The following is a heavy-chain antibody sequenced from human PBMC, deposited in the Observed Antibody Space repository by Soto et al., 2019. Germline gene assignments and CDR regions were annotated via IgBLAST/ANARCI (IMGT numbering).Heavy chain of an antibody. CDR3: ARHLELCTATVCGWFDP. J-gene: IGHJ5*02. CDR1: GGSISSSSYY. D-gene: IGHD5-18*01. V-gene: IGHV4-39*01. Sequence: QLQLQESGPGLVKPSETLSLTCTVSGGSISSSSYYWGWIRQPPGKGLEWIGSIYYIGSTYYNPSLKSGVTISVATSKNQFSLKLGSVTAADTAVYYCARHLELCTATVCGWFDPWGQGTLVTVSS. CDR2: IYYIGST.